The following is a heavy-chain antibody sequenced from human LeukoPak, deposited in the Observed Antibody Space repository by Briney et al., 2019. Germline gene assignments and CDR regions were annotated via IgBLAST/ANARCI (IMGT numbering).Heavy chain of an antibody. V-gene: IGHV1-24*01. CDR2: FDPEDGET. CDR3: ATVYSNYGDYFDY. D-gene: IGHD4-11*01. CDR1: GYTLTELS. Sequence: ASVKASCKVSGYTLTELSMHWVRQAPGKGLEWMGGFDPEDGETIYAQKFQGRVTMTEDTSTDTAYMELSSLRSEDTAVYYCATVYSNYGDYFDYWGQGTLVTVSS. J-gene: IGHJ4*02.